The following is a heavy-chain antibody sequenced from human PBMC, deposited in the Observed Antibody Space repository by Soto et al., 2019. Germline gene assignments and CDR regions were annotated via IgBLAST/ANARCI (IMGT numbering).Heavy chain of an antibody. Sequence: GGSLRLSCAASGFTFSSYGMHWVRQAPGKGLEWVAVIWYDGSNKYYADSVKGRFTISRDNSRNTLNLQMNSLRAEDTAVYYCEKNADFRSWGMDVWGQGTTVTVSS. D-gene: IGHD3-3*01. V-gene: IGHV3-33*06. J-gene: IGHJ6*01. CDR1: GFTFSSYG. CDR2: IWYDGSNK. CDR3: EKNADFRSWGMDV.